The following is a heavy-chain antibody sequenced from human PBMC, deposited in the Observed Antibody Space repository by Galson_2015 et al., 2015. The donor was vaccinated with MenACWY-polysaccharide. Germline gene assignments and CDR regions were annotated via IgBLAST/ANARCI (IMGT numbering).Heavy chain of an antibody. CDR3: AREGYSSGWHYFDY. J-gene: IGHJ4*02. V-gene: IGHV4-61*02. Sequence: TSGSTNYNPSLKSRVTISVETSKNQFSLRLSSVTAADTAVYYCAREGYSSGWHYFDYWGQGTLVTVSS. CDR2: TSGST. D-gene: IGHD6-19*01.